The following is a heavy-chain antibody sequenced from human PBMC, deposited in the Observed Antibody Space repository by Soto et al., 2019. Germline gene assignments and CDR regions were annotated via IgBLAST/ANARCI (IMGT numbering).Heavy chain of an antibody. V-gene: IGHV1-18*04. J-gene: IGHJ6*01. D-gene: IGHD3-3*01. CDR2: SGNT. Sequence: QVQLVQSGAEVKKPGASVTVSCKASGYTFSRHGISWVRQAPGQGLEWMAWSGNTNYAQKFQGRLTLTTNPSTRTAYXXLXXXXXXXXXXXXXXXXXXDXXSGYY. CDR1: GYTFSRHG. CDR3: XXXXXDXXSGYY.